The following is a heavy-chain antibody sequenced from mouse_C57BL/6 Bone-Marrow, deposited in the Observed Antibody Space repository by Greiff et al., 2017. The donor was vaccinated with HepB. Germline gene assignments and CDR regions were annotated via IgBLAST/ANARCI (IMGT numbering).Heavy chain of an antibody. CDR3: AREDYYGSSSLAY. V-gene: IGHV1-55*01. CDR1: GYTFTSYW. D-gene: IGHD1-1*01. CDR2: IYPGSGST. Sequence: QVQLQQPGAELVKPGASVKMSCKASGYTFTSYWITWVKQRPGQGLEWIGDIYPGSGSTNYNEKFKSKATLTVDTSSRTAYMQLSSLTSEDSAVYYCAREDYYGSSSLAYWGQGTLVTVSA. J-gene: IGHJ3*01.